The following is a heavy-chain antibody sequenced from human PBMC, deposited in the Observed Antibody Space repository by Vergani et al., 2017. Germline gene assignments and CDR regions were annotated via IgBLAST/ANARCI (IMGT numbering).Heavy chain of an antibody. CDR3: ARHRGSGGFFPSSYFYGMDV. V-gene: IGHV1-69-2*01. Sequence: EVQLVQSGAEVKKPGATMKISCKVSGYTFTDHYMHWVKQAPGKGLEWMGLVDPEDGETIYAEKFKGRVTIAADTSTDTAHLELSSLRSEDTAVYYCARHRGSGGFFPSSYFYGMDVWGHGTTVTVSS. J-gene: IGHJ6*02. D-gene: IGHD3-10*01. CDR2: VDPEDGET. CDR1: GYTFTDHY.